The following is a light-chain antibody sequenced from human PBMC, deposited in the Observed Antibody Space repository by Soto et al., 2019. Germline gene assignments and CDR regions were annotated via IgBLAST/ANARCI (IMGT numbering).Light chain of an antibody. J-gene: IGKJ1*01. CDR3: QQYDRSSWT. Sequence: EIVLTQSPGTLSLSPGERATLSCRASQSVRSSYLAWYQQTPGQTPRLLIYAASSRATGIPDRFSGSGSGTDFTLTISRLEPEDFAVYYCQQYDRSSWTFGQGTKVDIK. CDR2: AAS. V-gene: IGKV3-20*01. CDR1: QSVRSSY.